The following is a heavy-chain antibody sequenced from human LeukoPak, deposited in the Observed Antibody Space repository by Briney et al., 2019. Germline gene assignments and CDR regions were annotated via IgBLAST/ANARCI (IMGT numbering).Heavy chain of an antibody. CDR1: GFTVSTNC. D-gene: IGHD5-18*01. CDR3: ARADTVMAYYFDL. J-gene: IGHJ4*02. V-gene: IGHV3-53*04. Sequence: GGSLRLSCAASGFTVSTNCMTWVRQAPGKGLEWVSTIYSGGTTYYSDSVMGRFTISSHNSRNTLYLQMNSLRAEDTAVYYCARADTVMAYYFDLWGQGTLVTVSS. CDR2: IYSGGTT.